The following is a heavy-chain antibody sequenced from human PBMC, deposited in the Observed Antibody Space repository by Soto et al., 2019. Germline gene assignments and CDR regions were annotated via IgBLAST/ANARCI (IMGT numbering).Heavy chain of an antibody. CDR3: ARQIYDSDTGPNFQYYFDS. Sequence: GASLKISCKGSGYSSAGYWITWVRQKPGKGLEWMGRIDPSDSQTYYSPSFRGHVTISATKSITTVFLQWSSLRASDTAMYYCARQIYDSDTGPNFQYYFDSWGQGTPVTVSS. CDR2: IDPSDSQT. J-gene: IGHJ4*02. CDR1: GYSSAGYW. V-gene: IGHV5-10-1*01. D-gene: IGHD3-22*01.